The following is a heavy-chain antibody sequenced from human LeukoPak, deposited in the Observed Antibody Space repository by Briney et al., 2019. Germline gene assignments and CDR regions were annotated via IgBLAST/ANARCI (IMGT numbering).Heavy chain of an antibody. CDR3: ARSGYSYGKFDY. V-gene: IGHV4-59*01. J-gene: IGHJ4*02. D-gene: IGHD5-18*01. CDR1: GGSISSYY. Sequence: SETLSLTCTVSGGSISSYYWSWIRQPPGKGLEWIGYIYYSGSTNYNPSLKSRVTISVDTSNNQFSLKLSSVTAADTAVYYCARSGYSYGKFDYWGQGTLVTVSS. CDR2: IYYSGST.